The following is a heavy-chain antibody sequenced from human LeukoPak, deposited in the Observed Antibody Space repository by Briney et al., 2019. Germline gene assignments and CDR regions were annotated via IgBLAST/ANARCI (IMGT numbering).Heavy chain of an antibody. V-gene: IGHV3-9*01. CDR2: ISWNSGSI. J-gene: IGHJ6*02. Sequence: PGRSLRLSCAASGFTFDDYAMHWVRQAPGKGLEWVSGISWNSGSIGYADSVKGRFIISRDNAKNSLYLQMNSLRAEDTALYYCAKDANVRVWGSLEDYYGMDVWGQGTTVTVSS. D-gene: IGHD3-16*01. CDR1: GFTFDDYA. CDR3: AKDANVRVWGSLEDYYGMDV.